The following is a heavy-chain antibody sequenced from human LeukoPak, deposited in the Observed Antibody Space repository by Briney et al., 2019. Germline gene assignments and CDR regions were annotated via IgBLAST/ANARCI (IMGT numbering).Heavy chain of an antibody. CDR3: ARAGRLWFGESQRLDA. D-gene: IGHD3-10*01. CDR1: GGSFSGYY. Sequence: PSETLSLTCAVYGGSFSGYYWSWIRQPPGKGLEWIGEINHSGSTNYNPSLKSRVTISVDTSKNQFSLKLSSVTAADTAVYYCARAGRLWFGESQRLDAWGKGTTVTISS. J-gene: IGHJ6*04. CDR2: INHSGST. V-gene: IGHV4-34*01.